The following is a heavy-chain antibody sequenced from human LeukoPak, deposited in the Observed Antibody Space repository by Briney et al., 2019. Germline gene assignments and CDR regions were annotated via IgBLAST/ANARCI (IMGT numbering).Heavy chain of an antibody. J-gene: IGHJ4*02. CDR1: GFAFSDSA. CDR2: IRSRTNNYAT. V-gene: IGHV3-73*01. Sequence: GGSLRLSCAASGFAFSDSAIHWVRQASGRGLEWVARIRSRTNNYATAYAASVRGRFTISRDDSKKTAFLQMNSLKTEDTAVYYCTRFYDTALDYWGQGTLVTVSS. CDR3: TRFYDTALDY. D-gene: IGHD2/OR15-2a*01.